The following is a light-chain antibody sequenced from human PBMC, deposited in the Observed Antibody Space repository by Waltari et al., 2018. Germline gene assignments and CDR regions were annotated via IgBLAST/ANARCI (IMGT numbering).Light chain of an antibody. CDR3: SSYAGSNTWV. V-gene: IGLV2-8*01. Sequence: QSALTQPPSASGSPGQSVTISCTGTSSGVGGYHYVSWYQHHPGKAPKFMIYEVSKRPSGVPDRFSGSKSGNTASLTVSGLQAEDAADYYCSSYAGSNTWVFGGGTKLTVL. J-gene: IGLJ3*02. CDR1: SSGVGGYHY. CDR2: EVS.